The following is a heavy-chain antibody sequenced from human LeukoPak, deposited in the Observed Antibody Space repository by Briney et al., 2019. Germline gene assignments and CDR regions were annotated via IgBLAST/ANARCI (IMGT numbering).Heavy chain of an antibody. V-gene: IGHV4-39*01. Sequence: SETLSLTCTVSGGSISSSSYYWGWICQPPGKGLEWIGSIYYSGSTYYNPSLKSRVTISVDTSKNQFSLKLSSVTAADTAVYYCARAYGVGGSYYGYYFDYWGQGTLVTVSS. CDR1: GGSISSSSYY. J-gene: IGHJ4*02. CDR3: ARAYGVGGSYYGYYFDY. D-gene: IGHD1-26*01. CDR2: IYYSGST.